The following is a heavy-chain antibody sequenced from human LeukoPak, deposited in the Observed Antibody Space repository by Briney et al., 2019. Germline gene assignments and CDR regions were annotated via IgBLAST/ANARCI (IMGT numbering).Heavy chain of an antibody. CDR2: ISWNSGSI. CDR3: AKDIGGVSAPWGPYYYYGMDV. D-gene: IGHD2-8*02. V-gene: IGHV3-9*01. Sequence: GRSLRLSCAASGFTFDDYAMHWVRQAPGKGLEWVSGISWNSGSIGYADSVKGRFTIARDNAKNSLYLQMNSLRAEDTALYYCAKDIGGVSAPWGPYYYYGMDVWGQGTTVTVSS. CDR1: GFTFDDYA. J-gene: IGHJ6*02.